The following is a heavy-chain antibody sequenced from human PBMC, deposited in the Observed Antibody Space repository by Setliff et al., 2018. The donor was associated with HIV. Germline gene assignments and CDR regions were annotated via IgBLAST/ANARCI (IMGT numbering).Heavy chain of an antibody. Sequence: PGGSLRLSCTASGFTISRNYMSWVRQAPGKGLEWVSVVSTRGDYTYFADSVKGRFTISRDNSKNTVFLQIKSPRAEDTALYYCARSEGIAVAHDPKNYYYYGLDVWGQGTTVTVSS. CDR2: VSTRGDYT. V-gene: IGHV3-23*01. CDR3: ARSEGIAVAHDPKNYYYYGLDV. D-gene: IGHD6-19*01. CDR1: GFTISRNY. J-gene: IGHJ6*02.